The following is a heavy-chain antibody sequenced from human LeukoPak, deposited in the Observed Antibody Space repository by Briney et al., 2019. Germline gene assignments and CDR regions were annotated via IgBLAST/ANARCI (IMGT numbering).Heavy chain of an antibody. CDR3: ARGPYYYDSSGPLTFDP. CDR2: IWYGGSNK. Sequence: GGSLRLSCAASGFTFSSYGMHWVRQAPGKGLEWVAVIWYGGSNKYYADSVKGRFTISRDNSKNTLYLQMNSLRAEDTAVYYCARGPYYYDSSGPLTFDPWGQGTLVTVSS. V-gene: IGHV3-33*01. J-gene: IGHJ5*02. D-gene: IGHD3-22*01. CDR1: GFTFSSYG.